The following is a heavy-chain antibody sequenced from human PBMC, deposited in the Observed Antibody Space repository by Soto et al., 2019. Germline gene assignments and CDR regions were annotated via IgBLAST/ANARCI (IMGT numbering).Heavy chain of an antibody. V-gene: IGHV5-51*01. CDR2: IYPGDSDT. D-gene: IGHD3-22*01. Sequence: EFLKISCKGSGYSVTSYWIGWVRQMPGKGLEWMGIIYPGDSDTRYSPSFQGQVTISADKSISTAYLQMNSLRAEDTAVYYCATPPITMIVVVTRFDYWGQGTLVTVSS. CDR3: ATPPITMIVVVTRFDY. J-gene: IGHJ4*02. CDR1: GYSVTSYW.